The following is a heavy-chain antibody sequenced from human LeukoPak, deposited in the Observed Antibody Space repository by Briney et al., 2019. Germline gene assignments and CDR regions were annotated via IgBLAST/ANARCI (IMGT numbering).Heavy chain of an antibody. J-gene: IGHJ4*02. CDR3: ARVRDSACDY. CDR2: LRSDTGDT. D-gene: IGHD6-19*01. CDR1: GYMVSDYY. V-gene: IGHV1-2*02. Sequence: ASVTVSCKTSGYMVSDYYMHWVRQAPGQGLEWMGWLRSDTGDTDSPQKFKGRVTMTRDTATNTAYMQLSRLTYDDTAMYFCARVRDSACDYWGQGTLVTVSS.